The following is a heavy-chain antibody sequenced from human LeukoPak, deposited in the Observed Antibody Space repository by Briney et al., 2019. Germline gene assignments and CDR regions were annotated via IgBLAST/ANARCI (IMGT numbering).Heavy chain of an antibody. CDR1: GYSISSGYY. CDR3: ASWVREVTTAFDAFDI. V-gene: IGHV4-38-2*02. D-gene: IGHD4-17*01. J-gene: IGHJ3*02. CDR2: IYHSGST. Sequence: PSETLSLTCTVSGYSISSGYYWGWIRQPPGKGLEWIGSIYHSGSTYYNPSLKSRVTISVDTSKNQFSLKLSSVTAADTAVYYCASWVREVTTAFDAFDIWGQGTMVTVSS.